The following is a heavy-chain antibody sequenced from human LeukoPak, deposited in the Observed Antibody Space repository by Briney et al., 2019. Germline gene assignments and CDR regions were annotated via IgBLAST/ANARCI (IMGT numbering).Heavy chain of an antibody. D-gene: IGHD3-22*01. J-gene: IGHJ4*02. V-gene: IGHV3-23*01. CDR3: AKDSLTVGTMIVVVIRPSTFDY. CDR1: GFTFSSYA. Sequence: PGGSLRLSCAASGFTFSSYAMSWVRQAPGKGLEWVSAISGSGGSTYYADSVKGRFTISRDNSKNTLYLQMNSLRAEDTAVYYCAKDSLTVGTMIVVVIRPSTFDYWGQGTLVTVSS. CDR2: ISGSGGST.